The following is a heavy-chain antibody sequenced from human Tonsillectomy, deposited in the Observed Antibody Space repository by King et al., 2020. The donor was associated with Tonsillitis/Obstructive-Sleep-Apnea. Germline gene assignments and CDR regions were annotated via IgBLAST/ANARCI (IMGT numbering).Heavy chain of an antibody. V-gene: IGHV1-24*01. D-gene: IGHD2-15*01. CDR1: GYTLTELS. CDR3: ATTHAGSGGSCYLGD. J-gene: IGHJ4*02. Sequence: QLVQSGAEVKKPGASVKVSCKVAGYTLTELSMHWVRQAPGKGLEWMGGFDPEDGETIYAQKFQGRVTRTEDTSTDTAYMELSRLRSEDTAVYYCATTHAGSGGSCYLGDWGQGTLVTVSS. CDR2: FDPEDGET.